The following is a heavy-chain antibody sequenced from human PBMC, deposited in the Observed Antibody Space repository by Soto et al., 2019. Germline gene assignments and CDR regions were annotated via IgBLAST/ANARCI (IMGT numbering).Heavy chain of an antibody. CDR1: GFTFTSSA. V-gene: IGHV1-58*02. J-gene: IGHJ4*02. CDR3: AADPYSYGSRFGY. D-gene: IGHD5-18*01. Sequence: ASVKVSCKASGFTFTSSAMQWVRQARGQRLEWIGWIVVGSGNTNYAQKFQERVTITRDMSTSTAYMELSSLRSEDTAVYYCAADPYSYGSRFGYWGQGTLVTVSS. CDR2: IVVGSGNT.